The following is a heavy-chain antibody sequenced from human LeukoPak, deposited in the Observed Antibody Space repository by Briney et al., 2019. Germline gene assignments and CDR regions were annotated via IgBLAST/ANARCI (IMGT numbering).Heavy chain of an antibody. CDR2: ISGSGGST. D-gene: IGHD3-10*01. Sequence: GGSLRLSCAASGFTFSSYAMSWVHQAPGKGLEWVSAISGSGGSTYYADSVKGRFTISRDNSKNTLYLQMNSLRAEDTAVYYCAKVLWFGDYYFDYWGQGTLVTVSS. CDR3: AKVLWFGDYYFDY. V-gene: IGHV3-23*01. CDR1: GFTFSSYA. J-gene: IGHJ4*02.